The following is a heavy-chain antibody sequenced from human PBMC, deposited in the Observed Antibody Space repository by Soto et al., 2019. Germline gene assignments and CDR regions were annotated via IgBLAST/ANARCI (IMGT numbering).Heavy chain of an antibody. J-gene: IGHJ4*02. CDR2: ISSNSAYI. CDR1: GFTFRSFT. V-gene: IGHV3-21*01. D-gene: IGHD3-9*01. CDR3: ATQMDYNILTGYRPFDY. Sequence: SLRLCCAASGFTFRSFTMNWVRQAPGKGLEWVATISSNSAYIYYTDALRGRFTISRDNXXXSXXXXKNXLRXEDTAVYYCATQMDYNILTGYRPFDYWGQG.